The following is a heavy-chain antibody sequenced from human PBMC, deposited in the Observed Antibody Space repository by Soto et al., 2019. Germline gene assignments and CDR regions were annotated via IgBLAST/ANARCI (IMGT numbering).Heavy chain of an antibody. CDR3: AKDKAKSGYYYYYYGMDV. D-gene: IGHD3-3*01. V-gene: IGHV3-23*01. CDR1: GFTFSSYA. J-gene: IGHJ6*02. CDR2: ISGSGGST. Sequence: GSLRLSCAASGFTFSSYAMSWVRQAPGKGLEWVSAISGSGGSTYYADSVKGRFTISRDNSKNTLYLQMNSLRAEDTAVYYCAKDKAKSGYYYYYYGMDVWGQGTTVTVSS.